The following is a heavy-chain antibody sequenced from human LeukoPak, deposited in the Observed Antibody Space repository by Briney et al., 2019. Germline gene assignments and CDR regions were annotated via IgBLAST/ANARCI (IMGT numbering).Heavy chain of an antibody. J-gene: IGHJ4*02. Sequence: GASVKVPCKASGYTFTGYYMHWVRQAPGQGLEWMGWINPNSGGTNYAQKFQGRVTMTRDTSISTAYMGLSSLRSDDTAMYYCARDKSPIRSRSGSESSPLDNWGQGTLVFVSS. D-gene: IGHD6-19*01. CDR1: GYTFTGYY. V-gene: IGHV1-2*02. CDR3: ARDKSPIRSRSGSESSPLDN. CDR2: INPNSGGT.